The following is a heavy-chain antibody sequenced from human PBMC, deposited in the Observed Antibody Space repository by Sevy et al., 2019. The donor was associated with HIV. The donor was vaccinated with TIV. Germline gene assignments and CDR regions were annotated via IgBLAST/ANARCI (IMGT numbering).Heavy chain of an antibody. CDR2: ISYDGSNK. V-gene: IGHV3-30*18. CDR1: GFTFSSYG. Sequence: GGSLRLSCAASGFTFSSYGMHWVRHAPGKGLEWVAVISYDGSNKYYADSVKGRFTISRDNSKNTLYLQMNSLRAEDTAVYYCAKDLLAVAGPFDYWGQGTLVTVSS. D-gene: IGHD6-19*01. J-gene: IGHJ4*02. CDR3: AKDLLAVAGPFDY.